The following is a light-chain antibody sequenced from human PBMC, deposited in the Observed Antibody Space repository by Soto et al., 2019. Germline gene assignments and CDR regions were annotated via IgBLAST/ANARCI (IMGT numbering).Light chain of an antibody. CDR3: CSYAGSYSSL. CDR1: SSDIGAYNY. J-gene: IGLJ2*01. Sequence: QSVLTQPRSVSGSPGQSVTISCTGTSSDIGAYNYVSWYQQHPGKAPKLIIYDVDKRPSGVPDRFSGSKSGYTASLTISGLQVDDEADYYCCSYAGSYSSLFGGGTKVTVL. CDR2: DVD. V-gene: IGLV2-11*01.